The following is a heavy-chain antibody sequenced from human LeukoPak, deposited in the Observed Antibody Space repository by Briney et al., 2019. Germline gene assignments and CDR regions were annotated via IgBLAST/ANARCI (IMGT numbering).Heavy chain of an antibody. J-gene: IGHJ4*02. D-gene: IGHD3-3*01. CDR3: ASGIAIFGAPLDY. V-gene: IGHV3-23*01. Sequence: GGSLRLSCAASGFTFSSYAMSWVRQAPGKGLRWVSIISGGAGSTYYADSVKGRFTISRDNSKNTLYLQMNSLRAEDTALYYCASGIAIFGAPLDYWAQGTLVTVSS. CDR2: ISGGAGST. CDR1: GFTFSSYA.